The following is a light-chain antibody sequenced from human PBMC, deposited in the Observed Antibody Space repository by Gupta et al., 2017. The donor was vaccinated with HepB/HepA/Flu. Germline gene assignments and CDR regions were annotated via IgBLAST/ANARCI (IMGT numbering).Light chain of an antibody. CDR3: AAWDDSLSGWV. V-gene: IGLV1-47*01. CDR1: SSNIGSNY. J-gene: IGLJ3*02. CDR2: RNN. Sequence: QSVLTQPPSASGTPGQSVTISCSVSSSNIGSNYVYCYQQHPGTAPKLLIYRNNQRPSGVPDRFCGSESGTSASLAISGLRSEDEADDYCAAWDDSLSGWVFGGGTKLTVL.